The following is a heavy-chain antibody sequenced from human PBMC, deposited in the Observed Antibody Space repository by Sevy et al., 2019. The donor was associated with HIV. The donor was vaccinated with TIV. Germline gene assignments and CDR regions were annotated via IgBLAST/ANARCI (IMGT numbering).Heavy chain of an antibody. CDR3: ARDLPPSATMVAHFDY. D-gene: IGHD3-10*01. J-gene: IGHJ4*02. CDR1: GFTFSSYE. V-gene: IGHV3-48*03. CDR2: ISNSGTTR. Sequence: GGSLRLSCAASGFTFSSYEMNWVRQAPGKGLEWVSYISNSGTTRSYSDSVRGRFTISRDNAGNSLYLQMKSLRAEDTAVYYCARDLPPSATMVAHFDYWGQGTLVTVSS.